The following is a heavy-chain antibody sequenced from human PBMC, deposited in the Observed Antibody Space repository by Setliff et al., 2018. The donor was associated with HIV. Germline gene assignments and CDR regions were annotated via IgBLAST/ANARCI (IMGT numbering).Heavy chain of an antibody. CDR3: VRDEEAFGELGTFYYMDV. D-gene: IGHD3-10*01. CDR2: MYYIRNTKFSYSGNT. Sequence: SETLSLTCTVSGSSIYSHYWSWIRQPPGTGLEWIGYMYYIRNTKFSYSGNTNYNPSLQSRVTISADTSTYQFALNLGSVTAANTAVYYCVRDEEAFGELGTFYYMDVWGKGTTVTVSS. CDR1: GSSIYSHY. V-gene: IGHV4-59*11. J-gene: IGHJ6*03.